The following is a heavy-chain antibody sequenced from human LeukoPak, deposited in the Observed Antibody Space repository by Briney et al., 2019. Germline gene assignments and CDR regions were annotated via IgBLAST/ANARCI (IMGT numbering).Heavy chain of an antibody. CDR1: GFTFSSDA. J-gene: IGHJ4*02. CDR2: GSGSGGVT. CDR3: AKSDDISGFYFDY. D-gene: IGHD3-22*01. Sequence: GGSLRLSCAASGFTFSSDAMSWGRQAPPKGLEGFSAGSGSGGVTYYADSVKGRFTISRDNSKNTLYLQMNSMRAEDTAVYYCAKSDDISGFYFDYWGQGTLVSVSS. V-gene: IGHV3-23*01.